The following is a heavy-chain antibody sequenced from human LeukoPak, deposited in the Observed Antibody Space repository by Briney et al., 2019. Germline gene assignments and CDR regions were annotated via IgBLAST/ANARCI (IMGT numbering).Heavy chain of an antibody. CDR1: GFTFSSYA. D-gene: IGHD3-22*01. CDR2: ISGGGGST. V-gene: IGHV3-23*01. CDR3: AREGSSSYYTDY. J-gene: IGHJ4*02. Sequence: GGSLRLSCAASGFTFSSYAMSWVRQAPGKGLEWVSAISGGGGSTYYADSVKGRFTISRDNSKNTLYLQMNSLRAEDTAVFYCAREGSSSYYTDYWGQGTLVTVSS.